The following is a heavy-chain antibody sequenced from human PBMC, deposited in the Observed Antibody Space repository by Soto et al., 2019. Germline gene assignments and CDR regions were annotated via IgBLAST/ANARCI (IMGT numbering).Heavy chain of an antibody. CDR1: GGTFSSYA. Sequence: SVKVSCKASGGTFSSYAISWVRQAPGQGLEWMGGIIPISDTTNYAQKFQGRVTITADESTSTAYMELSSLRSEDTAVYYCARSQGSSTSLDIYYYYYYGMDVWGQGTTVTVSS. D-gene: IGHD2-2*01. V-gene: IGHV1-69*13. J-gene: IGHJ6*02. CDR3: ARSQGSSTSLDIYYYYYYGMDV. CDR2: IIPISDTT.